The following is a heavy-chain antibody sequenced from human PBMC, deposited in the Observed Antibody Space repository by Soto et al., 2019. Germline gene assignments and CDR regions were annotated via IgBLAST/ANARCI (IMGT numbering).Heavy chain of an antibody. J-gene: IGHJ2*01. Sequence: EVQLVESGGGLVQPGGSLRLSCAASGFTFSSYSMNWVRQAPGKGLEWVSYISSSSSTIYYADSVKGQFTISRDNAKNSLYLQMNRLSAEDTAVYYCARDGFKSGSWRYWYFDLWGRATLVTVSS. CDR3: ARDGFKSGSWRYWYFDL. CDR2: ISSSSSTI. V-gene: IGHV3-48*01. CDR1: GFTFSSYS. D-gene: IGHD6-13*01.